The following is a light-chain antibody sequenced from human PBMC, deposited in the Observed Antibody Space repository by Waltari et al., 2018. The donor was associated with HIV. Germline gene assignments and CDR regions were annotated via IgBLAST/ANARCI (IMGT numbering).Light chain of an antibody. CDR1: SGSIASNH. Sequence: MLTQPHSVSESPGKTVTISCTRRSGSIASNHVQWYQQRPGRSPITIIYEDKQRPAGVPGRFSGSIDSSSNSASLTISGLKTEDEADYYCQSYDANYRGIFGGGTKLTVL. J-gene: IGLJ2*01. CDR3: QSYDANYRGI. V-gene: IGLV6-57*01. CDR2: EDK.